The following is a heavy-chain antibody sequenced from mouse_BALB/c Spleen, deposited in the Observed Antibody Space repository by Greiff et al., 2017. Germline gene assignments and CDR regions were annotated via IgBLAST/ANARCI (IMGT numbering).Heavy chain of an antibody. V-gene: IGHV3-2*02. CDR3: ARNYGFYYYAMDY. CDR1: GYSITSDYA. Sequence: EVKLQESGPGLVKPSQSLSLTCTVTGYSITSDYAWNWIRQFPGNKLEWMGYISYSGSTSYNPSLKSRISITRDTSKNQFFLQLNSVTTEDTATYYCARNYGFYYYAMDYWGQGTSVTVSS. J-gene: IGHJ4*01. D-gene: IGHD1-2*01. CDR2: ISYSGST.